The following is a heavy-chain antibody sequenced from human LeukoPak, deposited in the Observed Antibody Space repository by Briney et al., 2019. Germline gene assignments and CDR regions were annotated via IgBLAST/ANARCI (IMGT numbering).Heavy chain of an antibody. Sequence: SETLSLTCTVSGGSISSGGYYWSWIRQHPGKGLEWIGYIYYSGSTYHNPSLKSRVTISVDTSKNQFSLKLSSVTAADTAVYYCARAIVAWFDPWGQGTLVTVSS. CDR2: IYYSGST. J-gene: IGHJ5*02. D-gene: IGHD5-12*01. CDR1: GGSISSGGYY. V-gene: IGHV4-31*03. CDR3: ARAIVAWFDP.